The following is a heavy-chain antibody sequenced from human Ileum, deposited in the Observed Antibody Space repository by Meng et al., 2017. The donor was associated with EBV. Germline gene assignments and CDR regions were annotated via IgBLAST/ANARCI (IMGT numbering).Heavy chain of an antibody. CDR3: ARERGGGDRGIQ. V-gene: IGHV4-61*08. J-gene: IGHJ4*02. CDR1: NGSVSSYGYY. CDR2: MSYTGST. Sequence: QVQLQESGPGLVNPSETLSLICSVSNGSVSSYGYYWTWIRQPPGKGLEWIGYMSYTGSTNYKSTLKSRVTISVDKSKNQFSLKLSSVTAADTAVYYCARERGGGDRGIQWGQGTLVTVSS. D-gene: IGHD2-21*02.